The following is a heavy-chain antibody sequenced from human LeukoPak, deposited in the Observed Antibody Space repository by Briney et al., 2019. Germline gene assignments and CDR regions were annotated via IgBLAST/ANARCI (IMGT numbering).Heavy chain of an antibody. CDR1: GFPLSSYS. CDR2: ISSSSITI. V-gene: IGHV3-48*04. CDR3: ARDHQMATAFDY. J-gene: IGHJ4*02. Sequence: TGGSLRLSCAVSGFPLSSYSINWVRQAPGKGLEWVSYISSSSITIYYADSVKGRFTISRDNAKNSLYLQMNSLRAEDTAVYYCARDHQMATAFDYWGQGTLVTVSS. D-gene: IGHD5-24*01.